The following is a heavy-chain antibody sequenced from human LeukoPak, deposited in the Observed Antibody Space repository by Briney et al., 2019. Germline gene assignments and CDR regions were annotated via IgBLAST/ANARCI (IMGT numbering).Heavy chain of an antibody. D-gene: IGHD6-19*01. CDR2: INPNSGGT. Sequence: VASVKVSCKASGYTFTGYYMHWVRQAPGQGLEWMGWINPNSGGTNYAQKFQGRVTMTRDTSISTAYMELSRLRPDDTAVYYCARTSSSGWYFDYWGQGTLVTVSS. J-gene: IGHJ4*02. V-gene: IGHV1-2*02. CDR1: GYTFTGYY. CDR3: ARTSSSGWYFDY.